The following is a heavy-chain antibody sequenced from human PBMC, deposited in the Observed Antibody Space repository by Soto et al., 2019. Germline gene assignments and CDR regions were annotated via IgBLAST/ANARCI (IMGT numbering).Heavy chain of an antibody. CDR3: ARRPSGSYLLEASIDAFDI. D-gene: IGHD1-26*01. J-gene: IGHJ3*02. V-gene: IGHV5-51*01. CDR1: GYSFTSYW. Sequence: GESLKISCKGSGYSFTSYWIGWVRQMPGKGLEWMGIIYPGDSDTRYSPSFQGQVTISADKSISTAYLQWSSLKASDTAMYYCARRPSGSYLLEASIDAFDIWGQGTMVTVSS. CDR2: IYPGDSDT.